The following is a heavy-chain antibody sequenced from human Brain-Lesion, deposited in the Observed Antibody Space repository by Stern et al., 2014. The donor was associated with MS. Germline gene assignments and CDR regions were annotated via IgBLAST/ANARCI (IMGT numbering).Heavy chain of an antibody. CDR1: GGSISSGSYY. Sequence: QVQLQESGPGLVKPSQTLSLICSVSGGSISSGSYYWNWIRQPAGKGLEWIGRIYASGSTNYSPSLKSRVFISGDTSKNQFSLKLSSVTAADAAMYYCVRETGGYTYGDTDFFDFWGQGTLVTVSS. D-gene: IGHD5-18*01. CDR2: IYASGST. V-gene: IGHV4-61*02. J-gene: IGHJ4*02. CDR3: VRETGGYTYGDTDFFDF.